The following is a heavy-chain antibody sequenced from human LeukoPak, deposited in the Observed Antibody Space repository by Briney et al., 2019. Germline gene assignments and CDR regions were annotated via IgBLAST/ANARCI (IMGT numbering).Heavy chain of an antibody. CDR3: ARIYSSGRGNDALDI. V-gene: IGHV3-48*03. J-gene: IGHJ3*02. Sequence: PGGSLRLSRAASGFTFSSYQMTWVRQAPGKGLQWVSYITSTGTTIHYADSVKGRFTISRDNANNSLFLQMNSLRAEDTAVYYCARIYSSGRGNDALDIWGQGTMVSVSS. D-gene: IGHD6-19*01. CDR1: GFTFSSYQ. CDR2: ITSTGTTI.